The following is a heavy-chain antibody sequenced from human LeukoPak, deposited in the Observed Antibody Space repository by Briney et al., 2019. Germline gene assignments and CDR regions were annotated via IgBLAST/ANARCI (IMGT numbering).Heavy chain of an antibody. J-gene: IGHJ3*02. CDR3: ARGRRQGYCSGGSCYSNAFDI. Sequence: SETLSLTCTVSGGSISSYYWSWIRQPPGKGLEWIGSIYYSGSTNYNPSLKSRVTISVDTSKNQFSLKLSSVTAADTAVYYCARGRRQGYCSGGSCYSNAFDIWGQGTMVTVSS. CDR1: GGSISSYY. CDR2: IYYSGST. D-gene: IGHD2-15*01. V-gene: IGHV4-59*12.